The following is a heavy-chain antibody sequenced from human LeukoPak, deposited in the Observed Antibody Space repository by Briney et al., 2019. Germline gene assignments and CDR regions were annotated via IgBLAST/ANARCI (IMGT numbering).Heavy chain of an antibody. CDR2: ISAYNGNT. V-gene: IGHV1-18*01. J-gene: IGHJ4*02. CDR3: ARFDSSGYYYEYYFDY. CDR1: GGTFSSYG. D-gene: IGHD3-22*01. Sequence: GASVKVSCKASGGTFSSYGISWVRQAPGQGLEWMGWISAYNGNTNYAQKLQGRVTTTTDTSTSTAYMELRSLRSDDTAVYYCARFDSSGYYYEYYFDYWGQGTLVTVSS.